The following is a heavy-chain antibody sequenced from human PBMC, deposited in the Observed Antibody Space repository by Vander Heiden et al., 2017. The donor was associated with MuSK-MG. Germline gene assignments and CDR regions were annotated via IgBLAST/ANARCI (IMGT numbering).Heavy chain of an antibody. J-gene: IGHJ6*02. CDR1: GYTFTGYY. V-gene: IGHV1-2*02. D-gene: IGHD2-15*01. Sequence: QVQLVQSGAEVKKPGASVKVSCKASGYTFTGYYMHWVRQAPGQGLEWMGWINPNSGGTNYAQKFQGRVTMTRDTSISTAYMELSRLRSDDTAVYYCARVRGPGDIVVVVAADYGMDVWGQGTTVTVSS. CDR3: ARVRGPGDIVVVVAADYGMDV. CDR2: INPNSGGT.